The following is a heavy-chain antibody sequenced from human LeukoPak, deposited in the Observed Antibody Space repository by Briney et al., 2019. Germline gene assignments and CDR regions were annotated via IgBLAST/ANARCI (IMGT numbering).Heavy chain of an antibody. V-gene: IGHV4-39*01. CDR1: GGSISSSSYY. J-gene: IGHJ6*03. CDR3: ARLGPHYYYYYMDV. Sequence: SETLSLTCTVSGGSISSSSYYWGWIRQPPGKGLEWIGSIYYSGSTYYNPSLKSRVTISVDTPKNQFSLKLSSVTAADTAVYYCARLGPHYYYYYMDVWGKGTTVTVSS. CDR2: IYYSGST.